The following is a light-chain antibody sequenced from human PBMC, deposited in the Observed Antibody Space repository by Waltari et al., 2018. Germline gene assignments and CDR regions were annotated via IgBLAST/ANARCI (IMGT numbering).Light chain of an antibody. V-gene: IGLV2-8*01. Sequence: QSALTQPPSASGSPGQSVTISCTGTSSDVGGYDYVSWYQRHPGKAPKLIIFEGNKWPSGVLDRFSGSKSGNTASLTISGLQPEDEAYYYCSSYAGSNNFVLFGGGTKLTVL. CDR3: SSYAGSNNFVL. CDR2: EGN. J-gene: IGLJ2*01. CDR1: SSDVGGYDY.